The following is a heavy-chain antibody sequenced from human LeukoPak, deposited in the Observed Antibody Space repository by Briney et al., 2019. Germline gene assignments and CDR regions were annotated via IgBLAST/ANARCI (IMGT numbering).Heavy chain of an antibody. D-gene: IGHD4-23*01. J-gene: IGHJ3*02. CDR2: IGTAGDT. CDR3: ASLGGNQAFDI. Sequence: GGSLRLSCAACGFTFSSYDMHWVRQATGKGLEWVSAIGTAGDTYYPGSVKGQFTISRENAKNSLYLQMNSLRAEDTAVYYCASLGGNQAFDIWGQGTMVTVSS. CDR1: GFTFSSYD. V-gene: IGHV3-13*03.